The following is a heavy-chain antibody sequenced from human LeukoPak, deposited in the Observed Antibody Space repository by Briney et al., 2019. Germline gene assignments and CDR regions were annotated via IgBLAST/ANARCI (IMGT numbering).Heavy chain of an antibody. CDR1: GGSFSGYY. D-gene: IGHD3-10*01. CDR2: IYYSGST. Sequence: PSETLSLTCAVYGGSFSGYYWSWIRQPPGKGLEWIGYIYYSGSTNYNPSLKSRVTISVDTSKNQFSLKLSSVTAADTAVYYCARGYNILKDYWYFDLWGRGTLVTVSS. CDR3: ARGYNILKDYWYFDL. V-gene: IGHV4-59*01. J-gene: IGHJ2*01.